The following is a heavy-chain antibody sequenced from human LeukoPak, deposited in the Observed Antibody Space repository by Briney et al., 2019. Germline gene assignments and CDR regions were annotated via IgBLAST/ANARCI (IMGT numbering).Heavy chain of an antibody. Sequence: SETLSLTCTVSGGSISSSSYYWGWIRQPPGKGLEWIGSIYYSGSTYYNPSLKSRVTISVDTSKNQFSLKLSSVTAADTAVYYCARFCTSHCYRWTDAFDIWGQGTMVTVSS. CDR3: ARFCTSHCYRWTDAFDI. J-gene: IGHJ3*02. V-gene: IGHV4-39*01. CDR2: IYYSGST. CDR1: GGSISSSSYY. D-gene: IGHD2-2*01.